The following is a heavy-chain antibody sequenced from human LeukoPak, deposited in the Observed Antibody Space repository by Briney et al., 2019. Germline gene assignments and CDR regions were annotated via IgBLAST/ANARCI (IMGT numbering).Heavy chain of an antibody. Sequence: SETLSLTCTVSGGSISSGGYYWSWIRQHPGKGLEWIGYIYYSGSTYYNPSLKSRVTISVDTSKNQFSLKLSSVTAADTAVYYCARVRECYQLLWLDYWGQGTLVTVSS. J-gene: IGHJ4*02. D-gene: IGHD2-2*01. CDR2: IYYSGST. CDR1: GGSISSGGYY. CDR3: ARVRECYQLLWLDY. V-gene: IGHV4-31*03.